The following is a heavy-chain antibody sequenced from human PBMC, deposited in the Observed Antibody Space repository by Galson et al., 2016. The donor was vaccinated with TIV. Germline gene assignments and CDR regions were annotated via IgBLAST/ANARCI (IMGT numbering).Heavy chain of an antibody. Sequence: SVKVSCKASGNIFTRDYVHWVRQAPGQGLEWMRVIDPTYGGTTFAQKFQALVTMTRDTSTSTVYMEVSGLKSDDTAVYYCIRDLGRLRDFWGQGTLVTVSS. V-gene: IGHV1-46*03. CDR3: IRDLGRLRDF. CDR2: IDPTYGGT. D-gene: IGHD7-27*01. CDR1: GNIFTRDY. J-gene: IGHJ4*02.